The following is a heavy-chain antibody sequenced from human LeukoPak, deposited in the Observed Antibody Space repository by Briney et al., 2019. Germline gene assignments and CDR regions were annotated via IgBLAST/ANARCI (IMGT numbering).Heavy chain of an antibody. Sequence: GGSLRLSCAASGFTFSTYSMNWVRQAPGKGLEWVSSISSSSSYIYYADSVKGRFTISRDNAKNSLYLQMNSLRAEDTAVYYCASRGCQLLCLDYWGQGTLVTVSS. CDR1: GFTFSTYS. CDR3: ASRGCQLLCLDY. J-gene: IGHJ4*02. CDR2: ISSSSSYI. V-gene: IGHV3-21*01. D-gene: IGHD2-2*01.